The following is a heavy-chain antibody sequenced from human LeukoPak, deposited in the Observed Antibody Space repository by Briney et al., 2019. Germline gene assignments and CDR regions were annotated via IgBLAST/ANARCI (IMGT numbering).Heavy chain of an antibody. CDR2: INPNSGGT. D-gene: IGHD3-3*01. CDR1: GYTFTGYY. CDR3: ASNYDFWSGYQSRPYYYGMDV. Sequence: ASVKVSCKASGYTFTGYYMHWVRQAPGQGLEWMGWINPNSGGTNYAQKFQGRVTMTGDTSISTAYMELSRLRSDDTAVYYCASNYDFWSGYQSRPYYYGMDVWGQGTTVTVSS. V-gene: IGHV1-2*02. J-gene: IGHJ6*02.